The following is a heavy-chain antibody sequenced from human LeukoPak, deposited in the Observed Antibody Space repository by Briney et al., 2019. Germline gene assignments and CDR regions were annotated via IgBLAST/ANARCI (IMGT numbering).Heavy chain of an antibody. V-gene: IGHV3-7*01. CDR1: GFTFRSYW. J-gene: IGHJ4*02. CDR3: ARAVTTGTVDY. D-gene: IGHD1-1*01. CDR2: INQGETEK. Sequence: AGSLRLSCAASGFTFRSYWMSWVRQTPGRGLEWVANINQGETEKYYVDSVEGRFTISRDNAKNSLYLQMNSLRAEDTAMYYCARAVTTGTVDYWGQGTLVTVSS.